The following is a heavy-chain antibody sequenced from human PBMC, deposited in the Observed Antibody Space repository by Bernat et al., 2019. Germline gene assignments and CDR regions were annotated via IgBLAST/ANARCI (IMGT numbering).Heavy chain of an antibody. D-gene: IGHD2-15*01. J-gene: IGHJ2*01. CDR2: IYSGGST. CDR3: ARDPQGYCSGGSCDGYFDL. CDR1: GFTVSSNY. Sequence: EVQLVESGGGLIQPGGSLRLSCAASGFTVSSNYMSWVRQAPGKGLEWVSIIYSGGSTYYADSVKGRFTISRDNSKNTLYLQMNSLRAEDTAVYYCARDPQGYCSGGSCDGYFDLWGRGTLVTVSS. V-gene: IGHV3-66*03.